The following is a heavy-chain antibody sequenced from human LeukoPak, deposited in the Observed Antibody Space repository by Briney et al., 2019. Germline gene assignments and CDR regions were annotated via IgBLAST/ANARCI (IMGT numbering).Heavy chain of an antibody. V-gene: IGHV4-34*01. CDR2: INHSGSN. CDR3: ARGGGGQWLAYFDY. D-gene: IGHD6-19*01. Sequence: SDTLSLTCAVYGGSLSGYYWSWIRQPRGKGLEWIGEINHSGSNNYNPSLKSRVTISVDTYKTQFPLKLSSGTAADTAVYYCARGGGGQWLAYFDYWGQGTLVTVSS. J-gene: IGHJ4*02. CDR1: GGSLSGYY.